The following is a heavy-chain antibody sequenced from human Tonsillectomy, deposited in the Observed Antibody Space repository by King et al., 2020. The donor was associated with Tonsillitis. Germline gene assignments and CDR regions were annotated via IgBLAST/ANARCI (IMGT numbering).Heavy chain of an antibody. CDR1: GFTFSSYA. D-gene: IGHD3-10*01. Sequence: VQLVESGGGLVQPGGSLRLSCAASGFTFSSYAMSWVRQAPGKGLEWVSGISGGGGSTYYADSVKGRFTISRDNSKNTLYLQMNSLRGEDTAVYYCAKVGYYGSGSYEYPPAKDAFDMWGQGTVVTVSS. V-gene: IGHV3-23*04. J-gene: IGHJ3*02. CDR2: ISGGGGST. CDR3: AKVGYYGSGSYEYPPAKDAFDM.